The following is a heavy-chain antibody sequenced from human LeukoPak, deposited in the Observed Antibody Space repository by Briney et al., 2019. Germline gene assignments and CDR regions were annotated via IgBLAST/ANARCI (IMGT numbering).Heavy chain of an antibody. V-gene: IGHV5-51*01. Sequence: GESLKISCEGSGYSFTSYWIGWVRQMPGKGLEWMGIIYPGDSDTRYSPSFQGQVTTSADKSISTAYLQWSSLKASDTAMYYCARAMGSGWYADAFDIWGQGTMVTVSS. D-gene: IGHD6-19*01. CDR3: ARAMGSGWYADAFDI. J-gene: IGHJ3*02. CDR1: GYSFTSYW. CDR2: IYPGDSDT.